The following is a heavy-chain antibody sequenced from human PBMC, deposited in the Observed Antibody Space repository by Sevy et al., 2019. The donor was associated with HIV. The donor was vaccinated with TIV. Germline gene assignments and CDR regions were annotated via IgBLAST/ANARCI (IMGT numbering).Heavy chain of an antibody. Sequence: SETLSLTCAVSGGSIGAGGYSWSWIRQHPGKGLDWVGYIFHSGKTYFNSSLEGRVTISVHTSKTQFSLKLTSVTAADTAIYYCARHGGGSNYYAMDVWGQGTTVTVSS. J-gene: IGHJ6*02. CDR1: GGSIGAGGYS. D-gene: IGHD2-15*01. CDR2: IFHSGKT. CDR3: ARHGGGSNYYAMDV. V-gene: IGHV4-31*11.